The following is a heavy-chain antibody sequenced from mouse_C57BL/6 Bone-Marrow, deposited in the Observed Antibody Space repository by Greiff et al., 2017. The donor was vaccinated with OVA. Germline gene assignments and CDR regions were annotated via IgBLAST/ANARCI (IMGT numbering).Heavy chain of an antibody. Sequence: EVQLQQSGTVLARPGASVKMSCKTSGYTFTSYWMHWVKQRPGQGLEWIGAIYPGNSDTSYNQKFKGKAKLTAVTSASTAYMELSSLTNEDSAVYYCTRRIPLGTVVLDYWGQGTTLTVSS. CDR2: IYPGNSDT. CDR3: TRRIPLGTVVLDY. J-gene: IGHJ2*01. V-gene: IGHV1-5*01. D-gene: IGHD1-1*01. CDR1: GYTFTSYW.